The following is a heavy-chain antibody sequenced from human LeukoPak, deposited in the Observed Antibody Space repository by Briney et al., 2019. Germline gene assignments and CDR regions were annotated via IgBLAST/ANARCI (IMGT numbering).Heavy chain of an antibody. J-gene: IGHJ5*02. CDR3: ASLLYYDISPDWGWFDP. D-gene: IGHD3-9*01. CDR2: IYTSGST. Sequence: PSETLSLTCTVSGGSISSGSYYWSWIRQPAGKGLEWIGRIYTSGSTNYNPSLKSRVTISVDTSKNQFSLKLSSVTAADTAVYYCASLLYYDISPDWGWFDPWGQGTLVTVSS. V-gene: IGHV4-61*02. CDR1: GGSISSGSYY.